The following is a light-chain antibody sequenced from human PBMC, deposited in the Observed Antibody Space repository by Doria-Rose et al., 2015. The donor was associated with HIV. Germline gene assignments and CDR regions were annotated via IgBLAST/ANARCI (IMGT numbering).Light chain of an antibody. J-gene: IGKJ3*01. CDR2: WAS. Sequence: TQSPESLGMSLGERATLNCKSNQSLLYTSKNYLAWYQQKPGQPRKLLIYWASTRQSGVPARFSGSGSGTDFTLTISSLEAEDVAVYYCQQYYDTPSFGPGTTVDI. CDR3: QQYYDTPS. V-gene: IGKV4-1*01. CDR1: QSLLYTSKNY.